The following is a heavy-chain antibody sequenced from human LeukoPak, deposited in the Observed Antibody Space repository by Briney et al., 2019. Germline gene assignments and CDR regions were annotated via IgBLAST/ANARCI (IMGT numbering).Heavy chain of an antibody. CDR2: IRYDGSNK. CDR3: AKRGKGVPNYYYYMDV. J-gene: IGHJ6*03. Sequence: QPGGSLRLSCAASGFTFSSYGMHWVRQAPGKGLEWVAFIRYDGSNKYYADSVKGRFTISRDNSKNTLYLQMNSLRAEDTAVYYCAKRGKGVPNYYYYMDVWGKGTTVTVSS. CDR1: GFTFSSYG. D-gene: IGHD4-23*01. V-gene: IGHV3-30*02.